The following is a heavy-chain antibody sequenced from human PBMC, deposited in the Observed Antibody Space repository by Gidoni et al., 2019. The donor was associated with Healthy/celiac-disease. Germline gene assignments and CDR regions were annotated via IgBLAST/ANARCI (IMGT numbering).Heavy chain of an antibody. D-gene: IGHD6-13*01. CDR3: ARDWKEQQLTYYYYGMDV. J-gene: IGHJ6*02. V-gene: IGHV3-11*06. Sequence: QVQLVESGGGLVKPGGSLRLSCAASGFTFRDYYMSWIRQAPGKGLEWVSDISSSSSYTNYSDSVKGRFTISRDNAKNSLYLQMNSLRAEDTAVYYCARDWKEQQLTYYYYGMDVWGQGTTVTVSS. CDR1: GFTFRDYY. CDR2: ISSSSSYT.